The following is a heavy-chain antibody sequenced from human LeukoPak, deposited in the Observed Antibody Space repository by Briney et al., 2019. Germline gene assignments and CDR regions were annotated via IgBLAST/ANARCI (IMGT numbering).Heavy chain of an antibody. D-gene: IGHD6-13*01. J-gene: IGHJ6*03. Sequence: GSVKVSCKASGYTFTRYDINWVRQAPGQGLEWMGWMNPNSGNTGYAQKLQGRVTMTRNTSISTDYIELSSLRSEDTAVYYCAREGTAAAPSYYYYYYMDVWGKGTTVTVSS. CDR3: AREGTAAAPSYYYYYYMDV. V-gene: IGHV1-8*01. CDR1: GYTFTRYD. CDR2: MNPNSGNT.